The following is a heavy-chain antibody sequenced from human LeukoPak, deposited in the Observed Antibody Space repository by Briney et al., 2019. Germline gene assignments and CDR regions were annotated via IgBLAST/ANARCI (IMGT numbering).Heavy chain of an antibody. CDR1: GFTFSRYG. CDR2: IWYDGSKH. D-gene: IGHD3-10*01. J-gene: IGHJ4*02. V-gene: IGHV3-33*01. CDR3: ARGFGELSLGFDY. Sequence: GGSLRLSCAASGFTFSRYGMHWVRQAPGKGLEWVAVIWYDGSKHYYADSVNGRFNISRDNSKNTLYLQIISLRAEDTAVYYCARGFGELSLGFDYWGQGTLATVSS.